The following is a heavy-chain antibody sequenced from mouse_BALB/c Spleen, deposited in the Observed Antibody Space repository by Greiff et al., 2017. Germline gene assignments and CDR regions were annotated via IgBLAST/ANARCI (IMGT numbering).Heavy chain of an antibody. D-gene: IGHD2-4*01. J-gene: IGHJ4*01. V-gene: IGHV5-17*02. CDR3: ARPDYDYDRGYAMDY. CDR2: ISSGSSTI. CDR1: GFTFSSFG. Sequence: EVMLVESGGGLVQPGGFRKLSCAASGFTFSSFGMHWVRQAPEKGLEWVAYISSGSSTIYYADTVKGRFTISRDNPKNTLFLQMTSLRSEDTAMYYCARPDYDYDRGYAMDYWGQGTSVTVSS.